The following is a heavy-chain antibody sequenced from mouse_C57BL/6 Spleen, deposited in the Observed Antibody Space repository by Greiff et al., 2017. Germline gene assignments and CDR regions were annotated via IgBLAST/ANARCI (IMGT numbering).Heavy chain of an antibody. CDR3: ARGNDDGSSRFAD. D-gene: IGHD1-1*01. Sequence: EVQGVESGPELVKPGASVKISCKASGYTFTDYNMDWVKQSHGKSLEWIGDINPNNGGTIYNQKFKGKATLTVDKSSSTAYMELRSLTSEGTAVYYYARGNDDGSSRFADWGQGALVTVSA. CDR2: INPNNGGT. V-gene: IGHV1-18*01. J-gene: IGHJ3*01. CDR1: GYTFTDYN.